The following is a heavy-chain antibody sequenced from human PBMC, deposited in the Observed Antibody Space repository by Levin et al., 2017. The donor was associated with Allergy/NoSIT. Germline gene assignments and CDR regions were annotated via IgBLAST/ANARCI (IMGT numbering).Heavy chain of an antibody. V-gene: IGHV4-38-2*01. CDR2: THHSGTT. Sequence: GSLRLSCAVSGYFISSGYYWSWVRQTPGKGLEWLGTTHHSGTTSYNPSLKGRVTMSVDTSKNQFSLKVIFVTAADTAVYYCVRGGVEYASFFWGQGALVTVSS. CDR1: GYFISSGYY. J-gene: IGHJ4*02. D-gene: IGHD2/OR15-2a*01. CDR3: VRGGVEYASFF.